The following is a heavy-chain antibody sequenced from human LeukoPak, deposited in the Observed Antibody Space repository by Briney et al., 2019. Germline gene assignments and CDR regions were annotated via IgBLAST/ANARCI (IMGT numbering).Heavy chain of an antibody. Sequence: HPGGSLRLSCAASGFTFSSYSMNWVRQAPGKGLEWISYISSGSSTIYYADSVKGRFTISRDNAKNSLYLQMNSLRAEDTAVYYCARDPYFDCWGQGALVTVSS. J-gene: IGHJ4*02. CDR2: ISSGSSTI. CDR1: GFTFSSYS. CDR3: ARDPYFDC. V-gene: IGHV3-48*01.